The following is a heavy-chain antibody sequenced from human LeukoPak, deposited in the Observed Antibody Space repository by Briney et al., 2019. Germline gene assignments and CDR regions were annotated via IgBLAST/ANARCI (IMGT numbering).Heavy chain of an antibody. CDR2: IYSGGSI. Sequence: PGGSLRLSCAASGFTVSSNYMSWVRQAPGKGLEWVSVIYSGGSIYYADSVKGRFTISRDNSKNTLYLQMNSLRAEDTAVYYCARREQWLDAFDIWGQGTMVTVSS. D-gene: IGHD6-19*01. J-gene: IGHJ3*02. CDR1: GFTVSSNY. CDR3: ARREQWLDAFDI. V-gene: IGHV3-66*02.